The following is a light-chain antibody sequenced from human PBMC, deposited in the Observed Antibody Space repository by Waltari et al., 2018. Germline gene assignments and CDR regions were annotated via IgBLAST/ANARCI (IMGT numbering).Light chain of an antibody. J-gene: IGLJ2*01. Sequence: QSALTQPASVSGSPGQSITIPCPGTSHDVGGYNYVSWYQQHPGKAPKLMIYEVSNRPSGVSNRFSGSRSGNTASLTISGLQAEDEANYYCGSYRDISHVIFGGGTKLAV. V-gene: IGLV2-14*01. CDR1: SHDVGGYNY. CDR3: GSYRDISHVI. CDR2: EVS.